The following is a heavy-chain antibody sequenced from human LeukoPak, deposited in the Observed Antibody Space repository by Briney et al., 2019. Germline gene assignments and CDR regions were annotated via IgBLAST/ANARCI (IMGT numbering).Heavy chain of an antibody. CDR3: ARHTFGGVIVPYWYFDL. Sequence: SETLSPTCTVSGGSISSYYGSWIRQPPGKGLEWIGYIYYSGSTNYNPSLKSRVTISVDTSKNQFSLKLSSVTAADTAVYYCARHTFGGVIVPYWYFDLWGRGTLVTVSS. CDR2: IYYSGST. J-gene: IGHJ2*01. D-gene: IGHD3-16*02. CDR1: GGSISSYY. V-gene: IGHV4-59*08.